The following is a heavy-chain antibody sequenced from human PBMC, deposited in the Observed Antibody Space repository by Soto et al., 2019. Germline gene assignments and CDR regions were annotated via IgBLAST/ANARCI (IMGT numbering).Heavy chain of an antibody. V-gene: IGHV5-51*01. D-gene: IGHD3-22*01. CDR2: IYPGDSDT. Sequence: GESLKISCKGSGYSFTSYWIGWVRQMPGKGLEWMGIIYPGDSDTRYSPSFQGQVTISADKSISTAYLQRSSLKASDTAMYYCARQFYYDSSGYPPYYYYGMDVWGQGTTVTVS. J-gene: IGHJ6*02. CDR3: ARQFYYDSSGYPPYYYYGMDV. CDR1: GYSFTSYW.